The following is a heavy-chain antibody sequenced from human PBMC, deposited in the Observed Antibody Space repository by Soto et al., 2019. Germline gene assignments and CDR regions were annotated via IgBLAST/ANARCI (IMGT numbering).Heavy chain of an antibody. J-gene: IGHJ4*02. CDR2: IKSKTDGGTT. Sequence: EVQLVESGGGLVKPGGSLRLSCEVSGFTFDKVWMNWVRQAPGKGLEWVGRIKSKTDGGTTDYAAPVKGRFTISRDDSKNMLYLQMNSLKTEDTGMYFCTTGRDDLHYWGQGTLVTVSS. D-gene: IGHD3-3*01. V-gene: IGHV3-15*07. CDR3: TTGRDDLHY. CDR1: GFTFDKVW.